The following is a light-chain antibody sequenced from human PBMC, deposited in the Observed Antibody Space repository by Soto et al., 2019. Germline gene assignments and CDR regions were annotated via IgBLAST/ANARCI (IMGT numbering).Light chain of an antibody. CDR3: SSYTGSSSLQV. CDR2: EVS. V-gene: IGLV2-14*01. Sequence: QSVLTQPASVSGSPGQSITISCTGTSSDVGGYDYVSWYQQHPGKAPKLMIYEVSNRPSGVSNRFSGSKYANTASLTISGLQTVDEADYYCSSYTGSSSLQVFGNGTKVTVL. CDR1: SSDVGGYDY. J-gene: IGLJ1*01.